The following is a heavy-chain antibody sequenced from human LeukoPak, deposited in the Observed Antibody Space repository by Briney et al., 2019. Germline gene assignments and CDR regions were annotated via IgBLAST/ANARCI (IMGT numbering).Heavy chain of an antibody. D-gene: IGHD3/OR15-3a*01. J-gene: IGHJ5*02. CDR2: IRDRGEA. V-gene: IGHV3-66*03. CDR3: ARDRAANQDWVEFDP. CDR1: GFRVSVYY. Sequence: PGGSLRLSCAVSGFRVSVYYMSWDRQAPGKGLEWVGLIRDRGEAFFADFAWGRFAISRDESENTLYLQMNSLRVEDTAGYFCARDRAANQDWVEFDPWGQGTPVIVSS.